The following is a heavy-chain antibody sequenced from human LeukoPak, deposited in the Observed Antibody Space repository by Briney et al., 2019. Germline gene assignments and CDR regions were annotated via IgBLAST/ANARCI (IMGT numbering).Heavy chain of an antibody. CDR2: ISYDGSNK. CDR1: GFTFSSYA. J-gene: IGHJ4*02. CDR3: ARDRTTGVYFDY. Sequence: GGSLRLSCAASGFTFSSYAMHWVRQAPGKGLERVSVISYDGSNKYYADSVKGRLTISRDNSKNTLYLQMNSLRAEDTAVYYCARDRTTGVYFDYWGQGTLVTVSS. D-gene: IGHD2-8*02. V-gene: IGHV3-30-3*01.